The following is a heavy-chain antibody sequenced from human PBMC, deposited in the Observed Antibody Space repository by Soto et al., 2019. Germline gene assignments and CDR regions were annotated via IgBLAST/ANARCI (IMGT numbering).Heavy chain of an antibody. J-gene: IGHJ6*04. CDR2: IQSGGST. Sequence: EVQLVESGGGLVQPGGSLRLSCAASGFSVSTKYMSWVRQAPGKGLEWLSLIQSGGSTYYADSVKGRFTISRDNSENTPVLQKDRLGGEGPGVDFWTGDGGGGRGGSRLRRPQGGRGKGTTVTVSA. CDR3: TGDGGGGRGGSRLRRPQGG. CDR1: GFSVSTKY. V-gene: IGHV3-66*01. D-gene: IGHD2-15*01.